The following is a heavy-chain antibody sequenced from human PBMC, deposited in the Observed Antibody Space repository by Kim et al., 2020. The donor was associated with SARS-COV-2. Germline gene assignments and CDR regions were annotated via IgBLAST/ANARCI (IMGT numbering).Heavy chain of an antibody. D-gene: IGHD2-15*01. V-gene: IGHV1-3*01. CDR1: GYTFTSYA. Sequence: ASVKVSCKASGYTFTSYAMHWVRQAPGQRLEWMGWINAGNGNTKYSQKFQGRVTITRDTSASTAYMELSSLRSEDTAVYYCARSWFAVVAATVYYYGMDVWGQGTTVTVSS. J-gene: IGHJ6*02. CDR3: ARSWFAVVAATVYYYGMDV. CDR2: INAGNGNT.